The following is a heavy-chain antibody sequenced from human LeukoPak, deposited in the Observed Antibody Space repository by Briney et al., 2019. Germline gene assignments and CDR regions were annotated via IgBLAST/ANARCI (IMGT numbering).Heavy chain of an antibody. D-gene: IGHD3-16*01. V-gene: IGHV4-38-2*01. Sequence: PSETLSLTCAVSGYSLGKNYYWGWIRQPPGKGLEWIGRIYGTGSTSYNPSLMNRVTMSVDKSKNHFSLKLTSVTAADTAVYYCARYDSRGSASTRFDYWGQGILVTISS. CDR3: ARYDSRGSASTRFDY. CDR1: GYSLGKNYY. CDR2: IYGTGST. J-gene: IGHJ4*02.